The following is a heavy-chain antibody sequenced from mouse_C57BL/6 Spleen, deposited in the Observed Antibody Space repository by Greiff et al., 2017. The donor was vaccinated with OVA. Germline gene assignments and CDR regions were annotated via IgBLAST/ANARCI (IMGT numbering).Heavy chain of an antibody. J-gene: IGHJ2*01. CDR2: IDPEDGET. V-gene: IGHV14-2*01. CDR1: GFNIKDYY. D-gene: IGHD1-1*01. CDR3: ARNYGSSYEDY. Sequence: DVQLVESGAELVKPGASVKLSCTASGFNIKDYYMHWVKQRTEPGLEWIGRIDPEDGETKYAPKFQGKATITADTSSNTAYLQLSSLTSEDTAVYYCARNYGSSYEDYWGQGTTLTVSS.